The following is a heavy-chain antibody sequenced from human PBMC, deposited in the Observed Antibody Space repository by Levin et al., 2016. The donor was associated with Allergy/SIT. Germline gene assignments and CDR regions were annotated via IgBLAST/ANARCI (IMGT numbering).Heavy chain of an antibody. J-gene: IGHJ4*02. D-gene: IGHD3-10*01. V-gene: IGHV4-59*01. Sequence: SETLSLTCTVSGGSISSFFWSWIRQSPGKPMEWIGHFYNTGTTNYNPSLRSRVTISGDTSQNQFSLTLRSVTVADTALYYCARGSGSGSYPYWGQGTLVNVSS. CDR2: FYNTGTT. CDR1: GGSISSFF. CDR3: ARGSGSGSYPY.